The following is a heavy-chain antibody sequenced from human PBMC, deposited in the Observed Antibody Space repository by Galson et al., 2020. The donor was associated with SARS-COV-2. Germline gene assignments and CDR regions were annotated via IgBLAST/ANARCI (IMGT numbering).Heavy chain of an antibody. J-gene: IGHJ4*02. V-gene: IGHV1-46*01. D-gene: IGHD3-3*01. CDR2: INPSGGST. CDR3: ARSPVYDFWSGHQSQYYFDY. CDR1: GYTFTSYY. Sequence: ASVKVSCKASGYTFTSYYMHWVRQAPGQGLEWMGIINPSGGSTSYAQKFQGRVTMTRDTSTSTVYMELSSLRSEDTAVYYCARSPVYDFWSGHQSQYYFDYWCQGTLVTVSS.